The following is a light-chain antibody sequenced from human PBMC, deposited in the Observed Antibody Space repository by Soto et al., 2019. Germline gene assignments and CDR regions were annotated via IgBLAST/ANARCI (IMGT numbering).Light chain of an antibody. CDR2: DAS. CDR3: QQYNSYSEA. V-gene: IGKV1-5*01. Sequence: DIQMTQSPSTLSASVGDRVVITCRASQSITTWLAWYQQKPGKAPKLLIYDASSLESGVPSRFSGSGSGTEFTLTISSLQPDDFATYYCQQYNSYSEAFGQGTKVELK. J-gene: IGKJ1*01. CDR1: QSITTW.